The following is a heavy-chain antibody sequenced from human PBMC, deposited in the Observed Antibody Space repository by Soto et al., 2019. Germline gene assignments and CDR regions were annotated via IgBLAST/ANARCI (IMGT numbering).Heavy chain of an antibody. Sequence: SETLSLTCAVYGGTFSGYYWTWIRQSPGKGLEWIGEINHGGNTNYNPSLKSRVTISVDTSKNQFSLKLSSVTAADTAVYYCARGILSVLRYFDWLPMEPNWFDPWGQGTLVTVSS. J-gene: IGHJ5*02. V-gene: IGHV4-34*01. CDR3: ARGILSVLRYFDWLPMEPNWFDP. CDR2: INHGGNT. D-gene: IGHD3-9*01. CDR1: GGTFSGYY.